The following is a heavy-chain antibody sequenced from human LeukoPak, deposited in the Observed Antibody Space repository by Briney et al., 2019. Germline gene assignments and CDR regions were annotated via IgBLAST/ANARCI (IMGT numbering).Heavy chain of an antibody. J-gene: IGHJ4*02. D-gene: IGHD3-22*01. CDR3: AKVLGDSSGYYYVPLDY. V-gene: IGHV3-30*18. Sequence: TGGSLRLSCAASGFTFSSYGMHWVRQAPGKGLEWVAVISYDGSNKYYADSVKGRFTISRDNSKNTLYLQMNSLRAEDTAVYYCAKVLGDSSGYYYVPLDYWGQGTLVNVSS. CDR2: ISYDGSNK. CDR1: GFTFSSYG.